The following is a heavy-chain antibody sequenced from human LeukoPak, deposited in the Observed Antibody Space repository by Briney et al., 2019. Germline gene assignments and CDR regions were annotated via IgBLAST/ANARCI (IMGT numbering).Heavy chain of an antibody. CDR3: AKAANYDILTGYYLDY. J-gene: IGHJ4*02. V-gene: IGHV3-23*01. CDR2: ITGGGDTT. CDR1: GFTFSSYA. Sequence: GGALRLSCAASGFTFSSYAMTWVRQAPGKGLEWVSAITGGGDTTYYADSVKGRFTISRDNSKNTLYLQMNNLRAEDTAIYYCAKAANYDILTGYYLDYWGQGTLVTVSS. D-gene: IGHD3-9*01.